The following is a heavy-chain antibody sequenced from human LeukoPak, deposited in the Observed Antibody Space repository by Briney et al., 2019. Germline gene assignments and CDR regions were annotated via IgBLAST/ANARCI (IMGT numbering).Heavy chain of an antibody. CDR2: IYYSGNT. V-gene: IGHV4-39*07. Sequence: SSETLSLTCTVSGGSISSSSYYWGWIRQAPGKGLEWIGSIYYSGNTYYNPSLKSRVTISVDTSKNQFSLKLNSVTAADTAVYYCARDHACSNGVCSYFDSWGQGTLVTVSS. CDR1: GGSISSSSYY. D-gene: IGHD2-8*01. J-gene: IGHJ4*02. CDR3: ARDHACSNGVCSYFDS.